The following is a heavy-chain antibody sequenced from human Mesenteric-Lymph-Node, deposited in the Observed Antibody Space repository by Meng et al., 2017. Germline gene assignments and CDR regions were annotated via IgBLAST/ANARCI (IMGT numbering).Heavy chain of an antibody. CDR3: AREPYPYDYGDYGDFDY. V-gene: IGHV7-4-1*02. D-gene: IGHD4-17*01. CDR2: INTNTGNP. CDR1: GYTFTSYA. Sequence: ASVKVSCKASGYTFTSYAMNWVRQAPGQGLEWMGWINTNTGNPTYAQGFTGRFVFSLDTSVSTAYLQISSLKAEDTAVYYCAREPYPYDYGDYGDFDYWGQGTLVTVSS. J-gene: IGHJ4*02.